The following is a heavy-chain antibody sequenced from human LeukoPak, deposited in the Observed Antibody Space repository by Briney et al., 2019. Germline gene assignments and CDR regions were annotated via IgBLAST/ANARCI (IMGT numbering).Heavy chain of an antibody. CDR1: GGSVSSGSYY. V-gene: IGHV4-61*01. D-gene: IGHD2-15*01. Sequence: SETLSLTCTVSGGSVSSGSYYWSWIRQPPGKGLEWIGYIYYSGSTNYNPSLKSRVTISVDTSKNQFSLKLSSVTAADTAVYYCARGSYCSGGSCYSEYWFDPWGQGTLVTVSS. J-gene: IGHJ5*02. CDR2: IYYSGST. CDR3: ARGSYCSGGSCYSEYWFDP.